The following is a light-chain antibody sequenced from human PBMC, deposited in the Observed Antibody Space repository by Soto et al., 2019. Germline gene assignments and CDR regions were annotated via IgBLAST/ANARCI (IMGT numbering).Light chain of an antibody. CDR3: ASYTPSRTYV. J-gene: IGLJ1*01. V-gene: IGLV2-14*01. CDR2: DVS. Sequence: QSALTQPASVSGSPGQSIAISCTGTSSDVGGYSYVSWYQQQPGKAPKLVISDVSNRPSGVSDRFSGSKSGNTASLTISGLQTDDEADYYCASYTPSRTYVFGTGTKVTVL. CDR1: SSDVGGYSY.